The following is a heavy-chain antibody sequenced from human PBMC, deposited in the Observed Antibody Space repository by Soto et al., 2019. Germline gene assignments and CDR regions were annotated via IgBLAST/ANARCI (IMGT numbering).Heavy chain of an antibody. CDR2: IGTAGDT. CDR1: GFTFSSYD. D-gene: IGHD5-12*01. V-gene: IGHV3-13*01. J-gene: IGHJ4*02. Sequence: GGSLRLSCAASGFTFSSYDMHWVRQATGKGLEWVSAIGTAGDTYYPGSVKGRFTISRENAKNSLYLQMNSLRAEDTAVYYCARDKWLDYYFDYWGQGTLVTVSS. CDR3: ARDKWLDYYFDY.